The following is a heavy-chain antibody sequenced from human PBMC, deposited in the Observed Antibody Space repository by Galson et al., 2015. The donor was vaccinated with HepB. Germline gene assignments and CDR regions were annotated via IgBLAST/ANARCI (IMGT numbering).Heavy chain of an antibody. CDR2: INPSSGGT. CDR3: ARTDPIVVAPVALYN. J-gene: IGHJ4*02. CDR1: GYTFTGYY. V-gene: IGHV1-2*02. Sequence: SVKVSCKASGYTFTGYYMHWVRQAPGQGLEWMGWINPSSGGTIYAQNFQGRVTMTRDTSISTAYMELSRLTSDDTAVYYCARTDPIVVAPVALYNWGQGTLVTVSS. D-gene: IGHD2-2*01.